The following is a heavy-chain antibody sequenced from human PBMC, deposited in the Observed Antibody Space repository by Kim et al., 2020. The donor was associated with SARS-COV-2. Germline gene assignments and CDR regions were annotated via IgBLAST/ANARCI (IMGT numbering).Heavy chain of an antibody. D-gene: IGHD3-16*01. V-gene: IGHV3-20*04. CDR3: ARFGLGPNYYYYYYMDV. J-gene: IGHJ6*03. CDR2: INWNGGST. CDR1: GFTFDDYG. Sequence: GGSLRLSCAASGFTFDDYGMSWVRQAPGKGLEWVSGINWNGGSTGYADSVKGRFTISRDNAKNSLYLQMNSLRAEDTALYYCARFGLGPNYYYYYYMDVWGKGTTVTVSS.